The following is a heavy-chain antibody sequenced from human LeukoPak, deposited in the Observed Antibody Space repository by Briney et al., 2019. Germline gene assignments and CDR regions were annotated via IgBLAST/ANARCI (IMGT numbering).Heavy chain of an antibody. CDR2: IIPIFGTA. CDR1: GYTFTGYY. CDR3: ARDARLGDQWLGKS. V-gene: IGHV1-69*13. D-gene: IGHD3-16*01. Sequence: SVKVSCKASGYTFTGYYMHWVRQAPGQGLEWMGGIIPIFGTANYAQKFQGRVTITADESTSTAYMELSSLRSEDTAVYYCARDARLGDQWLGKSWGQGTLVTVSS. J-gene: IGHJ4*02.